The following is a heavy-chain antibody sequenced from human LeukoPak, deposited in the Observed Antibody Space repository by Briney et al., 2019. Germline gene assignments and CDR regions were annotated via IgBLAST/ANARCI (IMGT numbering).Heavy chain of an antibody. D-gene: IGHD3-3*01. CDR2: IIPILGIA. V-gene: IGHV1-69*04. Sequence: SVKVSCKASGGTFSSYAISWVRQAPGQGLEWMGRIIPILGIANYAQKFQGRVTITADKSTSTAYMELSSLRSEDTAVYYCARGRYYDFWSGYYTVWGQGTLVTVSS. J-gene: IGHJ4*02. CDR3: ARGRYYDFWSGYYTV. CDR1: GGTFSSYA.